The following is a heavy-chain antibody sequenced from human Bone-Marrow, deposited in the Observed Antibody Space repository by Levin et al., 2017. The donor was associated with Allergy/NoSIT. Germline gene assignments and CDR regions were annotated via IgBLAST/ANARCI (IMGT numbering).Heavy chain of an antibody. CDR2: ISGYNGQT. Sequence: ASVKVSCKASGYSFSSYGISWLRQAPGQGPEWMGWISGYNGQTNYARNFQGRVTMTTDTSTKTAYMELRNLTSDDTAVYYCARDELLLGAIDFEYWGQGTLVIVSS. D-gene: IGHD2-15*01. CDR3: ARDELLLGAIDFEY. CDR1: GYSFSSYG. J-gene: IGHJ4*02. V-gene: IGHV1-18*01.